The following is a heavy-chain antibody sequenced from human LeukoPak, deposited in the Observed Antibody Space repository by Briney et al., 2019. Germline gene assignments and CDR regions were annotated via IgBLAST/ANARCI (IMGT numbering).Heavy chain of an antibody. J-gene: IGHJ3*02. CDR3: AREGPYYNSWFVFDI. CDR2: IHYNGNT. V-gene: IGHV4-59*01. D-gene: IGHD3/OR15-3a*01. Sequence: SETLSLTCTVSGDSISTYYWSWIRQPPGKGLEWIGYIHYNGNTNYNPSLKSRVTMSVDTSKNQFSLQLSSVTAADTAIYYCAREGPYYNSWFVFDIWGQGAMVTVSS. CDR1: GDSISTYY.